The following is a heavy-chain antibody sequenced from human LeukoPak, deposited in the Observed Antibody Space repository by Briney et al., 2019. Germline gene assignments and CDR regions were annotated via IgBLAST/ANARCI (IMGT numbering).Heavy chain of an antibody. CDR2: ISNDGSNE. J-gene: IGHJ4*02. V-gene: IGHV3-30*18. Sequence: GRSLSLSCTASGFTFSTYGMHWVRQAPGKGPEWVAVISNDGSNEYHAESVKGRFTISRDNSKNTLYLQMNSLRAEDTAVYYCAKDAGHCRGGSCYRQDFWGLGTLVTVSS. CDR3: AKDAGHCRGGSCYRQDF. CDR1: GFTFSTYG. D-gene: IGHD2-15*01.